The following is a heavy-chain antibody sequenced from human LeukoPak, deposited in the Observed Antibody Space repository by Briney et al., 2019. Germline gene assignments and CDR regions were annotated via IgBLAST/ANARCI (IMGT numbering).Heavy chain of an antibody. CDR1: GGSISSYY. J-gene: IGHJ4*02. CDR3: ARVKPNCSSTSCYGPYFDY. D-gene: IGHD2-2*01. Sequence: PSETLSLTCTVSGGSISSYYWSWIRQPPGKGLEWIGYIYYSGSTNYNPSLKSRVTISVDTSKNQFSLELSSVTAADTAVYYCARVKPNCSSTSCYGPYFDYWGQGTLVTVSS. V-gene: IGHV4-59*01. CDR2: IYYSGST.